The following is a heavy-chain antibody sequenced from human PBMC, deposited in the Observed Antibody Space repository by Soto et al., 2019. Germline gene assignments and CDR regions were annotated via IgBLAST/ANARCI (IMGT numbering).Heavy chain of an antibody. CDR3: ASAKAVVIAALGI. J-gene: IGHJ3*02. CDR2: ISENGGSRGGT. CDR1: GFTFSRTA. V-gene: IGHV3-23*01. D-gene: IGHD2-21*01. Sequence: GGSLRLSCIASGFTFSRTAMSWVRQAPGQGLEWVASISENGGSRGGTYYADSVKGRCTISRDNDKDTLYLQVDNLKGADTAVYYCASAKAVVIAALGIWGQGTMVTVSS.